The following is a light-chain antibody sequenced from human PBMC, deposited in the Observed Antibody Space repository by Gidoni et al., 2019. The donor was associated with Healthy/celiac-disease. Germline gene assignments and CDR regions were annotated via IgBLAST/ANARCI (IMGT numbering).Light chain of an antibody. V-gene: IGKV3-20*01. CDR1: QSVSSSY. J-gene: IGKJ1*01. CDR2: GAS. CDR3: QQYGSSPPFT. Sequence: EIVLTKSPGTLSLSPGERATLSCRASQSVSSSYLAWYQQKPGQAPRLLIYGASSRATGIPYRFSGSGSGTDFTLTISRLEPEDFAVYYCQQYGSSPPFTFGQGTKVEIK.